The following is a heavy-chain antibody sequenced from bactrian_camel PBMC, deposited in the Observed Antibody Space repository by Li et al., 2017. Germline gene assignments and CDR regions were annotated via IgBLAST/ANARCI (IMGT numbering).Heavy chain of an antibody. V-gene: IGHV3S40*01. Sequence: QLVESGGGSVQSGGSLRLSCETPGFRYTCMAWFRQAPGKEREGVASFNTGGGRTYYGDSVKGRFTISQDNAKNTVYLEMNSLKPEDTAMFYCAADPVVYNGIWQSFGGWDQGTQVTVS. J-gene: IGHJ6*01. D-gene: IGHD2*01. CDR2: FNTGGGRT. CDR1: GFRYTC. CDR3: AADPVVYNGIWQSFGG.